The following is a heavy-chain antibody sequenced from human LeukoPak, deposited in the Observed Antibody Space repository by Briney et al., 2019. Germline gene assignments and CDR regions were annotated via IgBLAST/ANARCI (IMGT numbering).Heavy chain of an antibody. CDR3: ARGRYCSSTSCSPSFYFDF. Sequence: ASVKVSCKACGYTFTNYEISWVRQAPGQGLEWMGWISADNGNINYAQNCQGRVTMTTDTSTSTAYMELRSLRSDDTAVYYCARGRYCSSTSCSPSFYFDFWGQGTLVTVSS. CDR2: ISADNGNI. V-gene: IGHV1-18*01. D-gene: IGHD2-2*01. CDR1: GYTFTNYE. J-gene: IGHJ4*02.